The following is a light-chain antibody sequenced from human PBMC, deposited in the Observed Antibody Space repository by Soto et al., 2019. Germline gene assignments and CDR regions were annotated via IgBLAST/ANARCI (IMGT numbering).Light chain of an antibody. CDR3: GADHGSGSFYV. Sequence: QSVLTQPPSASASLGASVTLTCTLSSGYSNYKVDWYQQRPGKGPRFVMRVGTGGIVGSKGDGIPDRFSVLGSGLNRYLTIKNIQEEDESDYHCGADHGSGSFYVFGTGTKLTVL. V-gene: IGLV9-49*01. CDR2: VGTGGIVG. CDR1: SGYSNYK. J-gene: IGLJ1*01.